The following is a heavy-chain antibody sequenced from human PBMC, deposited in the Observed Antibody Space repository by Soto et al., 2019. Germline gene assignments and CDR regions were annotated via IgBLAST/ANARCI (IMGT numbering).Heavy chain of an antibody. Sequence: QVQLVESGGGVVQPGRSLRLSCAASGFTFSSYAMHWVRQAPGKGLEWVAVISYDGSNKYYADSVKGRFTISRDNSKNTLYLQMNSLRAEDTAVYYCARGGDYDILTCSVPPGRWGMDVWGQGTTVTVSS. D-gene: IGHD3-9*01. CDR2: ISYDGSNK. V-gene: IGHV3-30-3*01. J-gene: IGHJ6*02. CDR1: GFTFSSYA. CDR3: ARGGDYDILTCSVPPGRWGMDV.